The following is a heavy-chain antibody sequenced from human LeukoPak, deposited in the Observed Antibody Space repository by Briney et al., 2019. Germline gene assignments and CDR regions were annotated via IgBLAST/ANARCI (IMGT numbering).Heavy chain of an antibody. J-gene: IGHJ5*02. D-gene: IGHD4-17*01. Sequence: PGGSLRLSCAASGFTFSSYGMHWVRQAPGKGLEWVAVISYDGSNKYYADSVKGRFTISRDNSENTLYLQMNSLRAEDTAVYYCAKDRDYGDYGPNWFDPWGQGTLVTVSS. V-gene: IGHV3-30*18. CDR3: AKDRDYGDYGPNWFDP. CDR2: ISYDGSNK. CDR1: GFTFSSYG.